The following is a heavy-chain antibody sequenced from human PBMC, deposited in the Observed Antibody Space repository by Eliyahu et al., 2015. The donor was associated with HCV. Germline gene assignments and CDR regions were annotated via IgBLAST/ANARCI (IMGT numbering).Heavy chain of an antibody. CDR2: INPGSGGT. V-gene: IGHV1-46*01. D-gene: IGHD5-24*01. CDR3: AREGGGGPAQLNFDY. CDR1: GYTFVPYY. Sequence: QVQLVQSGAEVKKPGASVXVSCKASGYTFVPYYXHGVRQAPGQGLGWGGIINPGSGGTTNEQKFQDRVTMTRDTSTXTIYMELSSLRSEDTAVYYCAREGGGGPAQLNFDYWGQGTLVTVSS. J-gene: IGHJ4*02.